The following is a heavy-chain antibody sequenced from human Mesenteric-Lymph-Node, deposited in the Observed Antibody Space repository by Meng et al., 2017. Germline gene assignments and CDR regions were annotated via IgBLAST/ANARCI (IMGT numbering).Heavy chain of an antibody. Sequence: SETLSLTCSVSGGSISSSTYYWGWIRQPPGKGLEWIGYIYYSGSTNYNPSLKSRVTISVDTSKNQFSLKLSSVTAADTAVYYCARREGPSPTEIYYDSSGYGPWGQGTLVTVSS. V-gene: IGHV4-61*05. CDR1: GGSISSSTYY. J-gene: IGHJ5*02. CDR2: IYYSGST. D-gene: IGHD3-22*01. CDR3: ARREGPSPTEIYYDSSGYGP.